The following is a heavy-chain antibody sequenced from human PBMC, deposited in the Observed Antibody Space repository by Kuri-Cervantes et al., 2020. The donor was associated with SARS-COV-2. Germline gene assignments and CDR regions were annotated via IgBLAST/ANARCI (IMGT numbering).Heavy chain of an antibody. J-gene: IGHJ4*02. Sequence: GESLKISCAASGFNFSRTDMHWVRQAPGKGLEWVAVISHDGKNKKCIASGKGRFTISRDNSQNTLFLHMKSLRSEDTAVYYCARDRSGHTNASLRLDYFDYWGQGTLVTVSS. CDR1: GFNFSRTD. CDR2: ISHDGKNK. V-gene: IGHV3-30*03. CDR3: ARDRSGHTNASLRLDYFDY. D-gene: IGHD2-8*01.